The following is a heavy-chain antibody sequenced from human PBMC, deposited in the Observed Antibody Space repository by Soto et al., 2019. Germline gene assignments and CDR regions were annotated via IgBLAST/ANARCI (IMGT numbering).Heavy chain of an antibody. D-gene: IGHD6-13*01. CDR1: GFTFSLYG. V-gene: IGHV3-30*03. CDR3: AREVPGSSWYRGQYYFYVVDV. J-gene: IGHJ6*02. Sequence: PGGSLRLSCVASGFTFSLYGMHWVRQAPGKGLEWVAVISYDGNNKYYGDSVKGRFTISRDDSKNTLSLQMNSLRPEDTAIYYCAREVPGSSWYRGQYYFYVVDVWGQGTTVTVSS. CDR2: ISYDGNNK.